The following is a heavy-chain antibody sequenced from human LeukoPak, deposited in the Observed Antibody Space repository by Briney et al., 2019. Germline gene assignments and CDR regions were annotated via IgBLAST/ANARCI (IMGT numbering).Heavy chain of an antibody. D-gene: IGHD2-15*01. Sequence: ASVKVSCKASGYTFTGYYMHWVRQAPGQGLEWMGWINPNSGGTNYAQKFQGRVTMTRDTSISTAYMELSRLRSDDTAVYYCARDAVVVVAATRADAFGIWGQGTMVTVSS. V-gene: IGHV1-2*02. CDR1: GYTFTGYY. CDR3: ARDAVVVVAATRADAFGI. J-gene: IGHJ3*02. CDR2: INPNSGGT.